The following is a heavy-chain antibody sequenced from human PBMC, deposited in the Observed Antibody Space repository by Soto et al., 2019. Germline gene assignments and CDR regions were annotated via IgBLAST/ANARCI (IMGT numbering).Heavy chain of an antibody. CDR1: GGSFSGHY. CDR2: INHSGST. CDR3: ARGRSFFGVVTTLNYYYYGMDV. V-gene: IGHV4-34*01. Sequence: WETLALTCTVYGGSFSGHYWSWIRQPPGKGLEWIGEINHSGSTNYNPSLKSRVTISVDTSKNQFSLKLSSVTAADTAVYYCARGRSFFGVVTTLNYYYYGMDVWGQGTTVTVSS. J-gene: IGHJ6*02. D-gene: IGHD3-3*01.